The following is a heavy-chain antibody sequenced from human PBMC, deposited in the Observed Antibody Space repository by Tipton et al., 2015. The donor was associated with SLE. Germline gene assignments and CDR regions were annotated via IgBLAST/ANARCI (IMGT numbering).Heavy chain of an antibody. CDR2: IYYSGST. D-gene: IGHD2-21*02. Sequence: TLSLTCTVSGGSISSSSYYWGWIRQPPGKGLEWIGSIYYSGSTYYNPSLKSRVTISVDTSKNQFSLKLSSVTAADTAVYYCARVTEAAYCGGDCYAFEYWGQGTLVTVFS. J-gene: IGHJ4*02. CDR1: GGSISSSSYY. CDR3: ARVTEAAYCGGDCYAFEY. V-gene: IGHV4-39*07.